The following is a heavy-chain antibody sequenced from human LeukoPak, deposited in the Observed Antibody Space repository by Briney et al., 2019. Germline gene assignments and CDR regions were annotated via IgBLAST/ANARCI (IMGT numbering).Heavy chain of an antibody. CDR3: ARDYGDEFDY. CDR1: GFTFSSYW. D-gene: IGHD4-17*01. CDR2: INSDGSST. Sequence: PGGSLRLSCAASGFTFSSYWMHWVRQAPGKGLVWVSHINSDGSSTRYADSVKGRFTISRDNAKNTLYLQMNSLRAEDTAVYYCARDYGDEFDYWGQGTLVTVSS. J-gene: IGHJ4*02. V-gene: IGHV3-74*01.